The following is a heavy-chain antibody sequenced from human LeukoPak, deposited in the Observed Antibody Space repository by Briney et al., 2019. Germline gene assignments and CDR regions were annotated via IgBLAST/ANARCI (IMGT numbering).Heavy chain of an antibody. CDR2: TYYRSKWSN. CDR1: GDSVSSNSAA. V-gene: IGHV6-1*01. J-gene: IGHJ4*02. CDR3: VRSRGGDFDH. Sequence: SQTLSLTCAISGDSVSSNSAAWNWIRQSPSRGLEWLGRTYYRSKWSNDYAVSVRSRITINPDTSKNQFSLQLNSVTPADAAVCYCVRSRGGDFDHWGQGTLVTVSS. D-gene: IGHD3-16*01.